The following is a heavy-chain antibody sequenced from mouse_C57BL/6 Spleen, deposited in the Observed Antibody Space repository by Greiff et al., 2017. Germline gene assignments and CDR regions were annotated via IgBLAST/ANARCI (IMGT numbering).Heavy chain of an antibody. J-gene: IGHJ2*01. CDR3: ARGGLLYYFDY. CDR1: GYAFSSSG. D-gene: IGHD2-3*01. Sequence: VQLQQSGPELVKPGASVKISCKASGYAFSSSGMNWVKQRPGKGLEWIGRIYPGDGNTNYNGKFKGKATLTADKSSSTAFMQLSSLTSEDSAVYVCARGGLLYYFDYWGQGTTLTVSS. CDR2: IYPGDGNT. V-gene: IGHV1-82*01.